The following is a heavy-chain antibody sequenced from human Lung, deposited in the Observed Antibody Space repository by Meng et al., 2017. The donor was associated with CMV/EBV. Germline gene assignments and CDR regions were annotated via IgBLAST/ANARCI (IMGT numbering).Heavy chain of an antibody. Sequence: GGSXRLXCAASGFTFSAFDMHWVRQASGKGLEWVGRVRDKSNSYATAYGASVEGRFTISRDDSKNTAYLQMNSLKTEDTAVYYCSSTISGSYDYWGQGTLVTVSS. CDR2: VRDKSNSYAT. CDR1: GFTFSAFD. D-gene: IGHD1-26*01. J-gene: IGHJ4*02. CDR3: SSTISGSYDY. V-gene: IGHV3-73*01.